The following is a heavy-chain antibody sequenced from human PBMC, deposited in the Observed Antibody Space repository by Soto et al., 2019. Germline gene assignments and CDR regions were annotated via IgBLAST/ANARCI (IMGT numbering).Heavy chain of an antibody. D-gene: IGHD3-10*01. Sequence: SDTLSPTYRCIGWTFTNYYGSRIRQSPGRGLEWIGEVSHTGHTNYNPSLKSRVTMSIDTSKNQFSLKLSSVTAADTAVYYCARHNYGSGSTYFDYWGQG. V-gene: IGHV4-34*01. CDR3: ARHNYGSGSTYFDY. CDR1: GWTFTNYY. J-gene: IGHJ4*02. CDR2: VSHTGHT.